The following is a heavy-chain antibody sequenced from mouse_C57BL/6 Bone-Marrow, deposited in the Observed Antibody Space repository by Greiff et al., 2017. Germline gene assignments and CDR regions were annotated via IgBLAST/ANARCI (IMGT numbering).Heavy chain of an antibody. CDR1: GYTFTDYY. J-gene: IGHJ3*01. V-gene: IGHV1-26*01. CDR3: ARGQDDGYYDFAY. Sequence: VQLQQSGPELVKPGASVKISCKASGYTFTDYYMNWVKQSHGKSLEWIGDINPNNGGTSYNQKFKGKATLTVDKSSSTAYMELRSLTSEDSAVDYCARGQDDGYYDFAYWGQGTLVTVAA. CDR2: INPNNGGT. D-gene: IGHD2-3*01.